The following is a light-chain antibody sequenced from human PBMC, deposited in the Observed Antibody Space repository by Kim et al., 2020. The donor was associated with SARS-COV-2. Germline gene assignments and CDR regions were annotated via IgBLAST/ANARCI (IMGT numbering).Light chain of an antibody. Sequence: DIQMTQSPSSLSASVGDRVTITCRASQSISSYLNWYQQKLGKAPKLLIYAASSLQSGVPSRFSGSGSGTDFTLTISSLQPEDFAIYYCQQSYSTPYTFGQGTKLEI. J-gene: IGKJ2*01. V-gene: IGKV1-39*01. CDR2: AAS. CDR1: QSISSY. CDR3: QQSYSTPYT.